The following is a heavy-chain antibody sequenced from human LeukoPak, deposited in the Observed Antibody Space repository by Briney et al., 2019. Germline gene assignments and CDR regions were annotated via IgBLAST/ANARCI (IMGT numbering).Heavy chain of an antibody. CDR2: ISGSGGST. CDR3: AKDRTVTTVYFDY. Sequence: PGGSLRLSCAASGFTFSSYAMSWVRQAPGKGLEWVSAISGSGGSTYYADSVKGRFTISRGNSKNTLYLQMNSLRAEDTAVYYCAKDRTVTTVYFDYWGQGTLVTVSS. V-gene: IGHV3-23*01. J-gene: IGHJ4*02. D-gene: IGHD4-17*01. CDR1: GFTFSSYA.